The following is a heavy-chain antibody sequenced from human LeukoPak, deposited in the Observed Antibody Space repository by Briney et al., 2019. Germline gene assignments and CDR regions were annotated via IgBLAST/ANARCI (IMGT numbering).Heavy chain of an antibody. CDR2: INPDSGGT. CDR3: AARRGDTAYYFDY. Sequence: ASVKVSSKASGYTFTGYYIHWVRQAPGQGLEWMGWINPDSGGTNYAQKFQGGVTMTRDTSISTAYMELSRLRSDDTAVYYCAARRGDTAYYFDYWGQGTLVTVSS. CDR1: GYTFTGYY. J-gene: IGHJ4*02. D-gene: IGHD5-18*01. V-gene: IGHV1-2*02.